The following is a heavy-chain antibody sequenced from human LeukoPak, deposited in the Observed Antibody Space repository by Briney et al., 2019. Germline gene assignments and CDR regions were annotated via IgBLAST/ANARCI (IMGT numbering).Heavy chain of an antibody. D-gene: IGHD2-2*01. Sequence: ASVKVSCKASGYTFTNYGINWVRQATGQGLEWMGWMNPNSGNTGYAQKFQGRVTMTRNTSISTAYMELSSLRSEDTAVYYCARTYCSSTSCYLYNWFDPWGQGTLVTVSS. V-gene: IGHV1-8*02. CDR3: ARTYCSSTSCYLYNWFDP. CDR1: GYTFTNYG. CDR2: MNPNSGNT. J-gene: IGHJ5*02.